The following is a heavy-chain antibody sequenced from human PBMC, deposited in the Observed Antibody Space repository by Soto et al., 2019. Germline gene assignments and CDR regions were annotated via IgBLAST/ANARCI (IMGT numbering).Heavy chain of an antibody. CDR2: IYYSGST. CDR1: GGSISSVYYY. V-gene: IGHV4-30-4*01. J-gene: IGHJ4*02. D-gene: IGHD3-22*01. CDR3: ARDPGVGYYDSSSLDY. Sequence: SETLSLTCPVSGGSISSVYYYWSWIRQPPGKGLEWIGYIYYSGSTYYNPSLKSRVTISVDTSKNQFSLKLSSVTAADTAVYYCARDPGVGYYDSSSLDYWGQGTLVTVSS.